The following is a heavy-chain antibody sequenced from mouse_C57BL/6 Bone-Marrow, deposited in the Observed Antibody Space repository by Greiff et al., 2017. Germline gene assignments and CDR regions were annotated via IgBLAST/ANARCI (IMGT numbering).Heavy chain of an antibody. CDR2: IYPGSGST. CDR1: GYTFTSYW. J-gene: IGHJ3*01. D-gene: IGHD2-2*01. Sequence: QVQLQQPGAELVKPGASVKMSCKASGYTFTSYWITWVKQRPGQGLEWIGDIYPGSGSTNYNEKFKSKATLTVDTSSSTAYMQLSSLTSEDSAVYYCASPLSTMVTRRGFAYWGQGTLVTVSA. V-gene: IGHV1-55*01. CDR3: ASPLSTMVTRRGFAY.